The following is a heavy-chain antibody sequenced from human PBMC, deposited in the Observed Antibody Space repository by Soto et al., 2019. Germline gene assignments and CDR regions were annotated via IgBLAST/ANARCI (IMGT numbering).Heavy chain of an antibody. CDR1: GASISTNHHN. CDR2: IHYRGDT. J-gene: IGHJ5*02. Sequence: SETLSLTCTVSGASISTNHHNWAWVRQPPGKGLEWMGNIHYRGDTYFNPSLGSRLSMSVDTSKNQFSLKLTSVTAADTAVYYCARLPNGYPNWFDPWGQGTLVTVSS. D-gene: IGHD3-22*01. V-gene: IGHV4-39*01. CDR3: ARLPNGYPNWFDP.